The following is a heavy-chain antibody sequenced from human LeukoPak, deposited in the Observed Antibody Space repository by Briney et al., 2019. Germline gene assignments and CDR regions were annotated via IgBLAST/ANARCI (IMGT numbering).Heavy chain of an antibody. Sequence: PSETLSLTCTVSGGSTSSSSYYWGWIRHPPGKGLEWIGSIYYSGSTYYNPSLKSRVTISVDTSKNQFSLKLSSVTAADTAVYYCARASCSGGSCNDYWGQGTLVTVSS. CDR2: IYYSGST. CDR1: GGSTSSSSYY. D-gene: IGHD2-15*01. J-gene: IGHJ4*02. V-gene: IGHV4-39*07. CDR3: ARASCSGGSCNDY.